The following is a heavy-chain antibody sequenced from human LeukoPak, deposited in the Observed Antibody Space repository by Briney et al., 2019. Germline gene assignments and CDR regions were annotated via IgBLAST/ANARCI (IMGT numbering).Heavy chain of an antibody. CDR2: INHSGST. D-gene: IGHD6-13*01. V-gene: IGHV4-34*01. CDR1: GGSFSGYY. Sequence: SETLSLTCAVYGGSFSGYYWSWIRQPPGKGLEWIGEINHSGSTNYNPSLKSRVTISVDTSKNQFSLKLSSVTAADTAVYYCARHSWYAYFDYWGQGTLVTVSS. J-gene: IGHJ4*02. CDR3: ARHSWYAYFDY.